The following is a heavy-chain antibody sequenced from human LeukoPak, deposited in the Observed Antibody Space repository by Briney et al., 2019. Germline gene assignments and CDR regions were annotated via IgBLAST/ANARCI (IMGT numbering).Heavy chain of an antibody. CDR2: IYHSGST. V-gene: IGHV4-30-2*01. Sequence: PSQTLSLTCAVSGGSISSGGYSWSWIRQPPGKGLEWIGYIYHSGSTYYNPSLKSRVTISADRSKNQFSLKLSSVTAADTAVYYCARDGPSGSYYYWGQGTLVTVSS. D-gene: IGHD1-26*01. J-gene: IGHJ4*02. CDR1: GGSISSGGYS. CDR3: ARDGPSGSYYY.